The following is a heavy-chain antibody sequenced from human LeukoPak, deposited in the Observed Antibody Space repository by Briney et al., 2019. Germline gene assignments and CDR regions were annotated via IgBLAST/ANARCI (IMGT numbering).Heavy chain of an antibody. CDR2: IIPIFGTA. Sequence: ASVKVSCKASGGTFSSYAISWVRQAPGQGLEWMGGIIPIFGTANYAQKFQGRVTITADKSTSTAYMELSSLRSEDTAVYYCATVVVTANSLYYFDYWGQGTLVTVSS. J-gene: IGHJ4*02. CDR3: ATVVVTANSLYYFDY. D-gene: IGHD2-21*02. CDR1: GGTFSSYA. V-gene: IGHV1-69*06.